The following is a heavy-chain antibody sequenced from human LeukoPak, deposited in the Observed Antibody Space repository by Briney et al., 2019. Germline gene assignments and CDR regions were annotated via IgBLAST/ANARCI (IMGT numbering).Heavy chain of an antibody. V-gene: IGHV3-33*01. CDR1: GFTFSSHG. Sequence: GGSLRLSCVASGFTFSSHGMHWVRQAPGKGLEWVAVIWYDGSHRYYPDSVKGRFTISRDNSKNTLFLQMDSLRVDDTAVCYCVRDNAAADGALDYWGQGSLVTVSS. J-gene: IGHJ4*02. CDR2: IWYDGSHR. D-gene: IGHD5-24*01. CDR3: VRDNAAADGALDY.